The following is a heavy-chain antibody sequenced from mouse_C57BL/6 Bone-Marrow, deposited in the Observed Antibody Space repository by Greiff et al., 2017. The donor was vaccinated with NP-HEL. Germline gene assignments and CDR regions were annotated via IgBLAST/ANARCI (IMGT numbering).Heavy chain of an antibody. Sequence: EVKLVESGGGLVKPGGSLKLSCAASGFTFSDYGMHWVRQAPEKGLEWVAYISSGSSTIYYADTVKGRFTISRDNAKNTLFLQMTSLRSEDTAMYYCARGYYGPRDWYFDVWGTGTTVTVSS. J-gene: IGHJ1*03. CDR3: ARGYYGPRDWYFDV. D-gene: IGHD1-1*01. CDR2: ISSGSSTI. V-gene: IGHV5-17*01. CDR1: GFTFSDYG.